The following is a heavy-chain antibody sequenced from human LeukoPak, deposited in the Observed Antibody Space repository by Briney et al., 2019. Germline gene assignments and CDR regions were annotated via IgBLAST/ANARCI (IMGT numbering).Heavy chain of an antibody. CDR3: AGPIGSNVGYHSYDMDV. D-gene: IGHD4-23*01. V-gene: IGHV1-8*01. CDR1: GYTFSSYD. J-gene: IGHJ6*02. CDR2: MNPNSGNT. Sequence: ASVKVSCKASGYTFSSYDINWVRQATGQGLEWMGWMNPNSGNTGYAQKFQGRVTMTRNTSISTAYMELSSLRSEDTAVYYCAGPIGSNVGYHSYDMDVWGQGTTVAVSS.